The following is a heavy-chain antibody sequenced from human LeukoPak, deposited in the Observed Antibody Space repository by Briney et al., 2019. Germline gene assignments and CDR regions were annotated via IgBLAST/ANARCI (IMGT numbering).Heavy chain of an antibody. J-gene: IGHJ6*02. V-gene: IGHV3-23*01. Sequence: ETLSLTCTVSGGSISSYYWSWVRQAPGKGLEWVSAISGSGDSTYYADSVKGRFTISRANSKNTLYLQMNSLRADDAAVYYCAKVSSIIYYFFGMDVWGQGTTVTVSS. CDR3: AKVSSIIYYFFGMDV. D-gene: IGHD3-3*02. CDR1: GGSISSYY. CDR2: ISGSGDST.